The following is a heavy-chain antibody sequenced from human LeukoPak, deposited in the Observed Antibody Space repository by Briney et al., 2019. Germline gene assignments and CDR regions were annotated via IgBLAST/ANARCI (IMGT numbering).Heavy chain of an antibody. CDR1: GYNFTSYW. V-gene: IGHV5-51*01. D-gene: IGHD6-13*01. CDR2: IYPGDSDT. J-gene: IGHJ4*02. CDR3: ARLLRDIAAAVYYFDY. Sequence: GESLKISCKGSGYNFTSYWIGWVRQMPGKGLEGMGIIYPGDSDTRYSPSFQGQVTISADKSISTAYLQWSSLKASDTAMYYCARLLRDIAAAVYYFDYWGQGTLVTVSS.